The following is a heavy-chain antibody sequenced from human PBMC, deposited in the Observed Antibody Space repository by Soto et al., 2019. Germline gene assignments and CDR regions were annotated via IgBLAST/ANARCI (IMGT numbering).Heavy chain of an antibody. CDR1: GGSISSSSYY. CDR2: IYYSGST. CDR3: ARHPLTGTTCWFDT. V-gene: IGHV4-39*01. J-gene: IGHJ5*02. Sequence: PSETLSLTCTVSGGSISSSSYYWGWIRQPPGKGLEWIGSIYYSGSTYYNPSLKSRVTISVDTSKNQFSLKLSSVTAADTAVYYCARHPLTGTTCWFDTWGQGTLVTVSS. D-gene: IGHD1-7*01.